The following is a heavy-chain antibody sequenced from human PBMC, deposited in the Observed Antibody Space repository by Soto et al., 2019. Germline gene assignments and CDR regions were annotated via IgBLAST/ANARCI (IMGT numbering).Heavy chain of an antibody. D-gene: IGHD7-27*01. CDR1: GFTFRSYT. Sequence: PGGSLRLSCAASGFTFRSYTMSWVRQAPGKGLEWVSTISGSGSSTYSADSVKGRFTISRDNSKNTLYLQMNSLRVEDTAIYYCAKAWGIEYWGQGTLVTVSS. CDR3: AKAWGIEY. V-gene: IGHV3-23*01. CDR2: ISGSGSST. J-gene: IGHJ4*02.